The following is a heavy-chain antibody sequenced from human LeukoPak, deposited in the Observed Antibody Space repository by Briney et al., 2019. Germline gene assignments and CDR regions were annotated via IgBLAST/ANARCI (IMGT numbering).Heavy chain of an antibody. V-gene: IGHV4-39*01. CDR1: GDSMSSSSYY. Sequence: SETLSLTCTVSGDSMSSSSYYWGWIRQPPGKGMEWIGSIYYSGSTYYNPSLKSRVTISVDTSKNQFSLKLSSVTAADTAVYYCARGGDTYYDFWSGYPTLFDYWGQGTLVTVSS. J-gene: IGHJ4*02. CDR3: ARGGDTYYDFWSGYPTLFDY. CDR2: IYYSGST. D-gene: IGHD3-3*01.